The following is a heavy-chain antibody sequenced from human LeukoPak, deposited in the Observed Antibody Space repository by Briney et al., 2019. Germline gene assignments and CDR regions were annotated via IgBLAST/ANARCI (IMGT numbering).Heavy chain of an antibody. D-gene: IGHD5-18*01. Sequence: GGSLRLSCAASGFTFSSYGMHWVRQAPGKGLEWVAVIWYDGSNKYYAGSVKGRFTISRDNSKNTLYLQMNSLRAEDTAVYYCAKGGTWIQLWLLDAWGQGTLVTVSS. CDR3: AKGGTWIQLWLLDA. CDR2: IWYDGSNK. V-gene: IGHV3-33*06. J-gene: IGHJ5*02. CDR1: GFTFSSYG.